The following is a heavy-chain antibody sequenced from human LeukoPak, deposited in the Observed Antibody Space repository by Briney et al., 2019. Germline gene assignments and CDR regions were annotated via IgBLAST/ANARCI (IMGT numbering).Heavy chain of an antibody. CDR1: GYTFTSYA. CDR2: IIPILGIA. D-gene: IGHD1-26*01. V-gene: IGHV1-69*04. Sequence: SVKVSCKASGYTFTSYAISWVRQAPGQGLEWMGRIIPILGIANYAQKFQGRVTITADKSTSTAYMELSSLRSEDTAVYYCARAPMGVGATRYFDYWGQGTLVTVSS. J-gene: IGHJ4*02. CDR3: ARAPMGVGATRYFDY.